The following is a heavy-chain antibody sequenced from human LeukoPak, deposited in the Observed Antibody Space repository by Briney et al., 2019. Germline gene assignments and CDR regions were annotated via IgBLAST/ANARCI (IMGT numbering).Heavy chain of an antibody. CDR2: INHSGST. V-gene: IGHV4-34*01. D-gene: IGHD4-17*01. J-gene: IGHJ4*02. CDR1: GGSFSGYY. CDR3: ARETATVTTGFDY. Sequence: PSETLSLTCAVYGGSFSGYYWSWIRQPPGKGLEWIGEINHSGSTNYNPSLMSRVTISVDTSKNQFSLKLSSVTAADTAVYYCARETATVTTGFDYWGQGTLVTVSS.